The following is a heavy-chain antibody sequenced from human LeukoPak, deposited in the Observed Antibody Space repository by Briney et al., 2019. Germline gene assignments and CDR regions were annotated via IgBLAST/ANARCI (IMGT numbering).Heavy chain of an antibody. D-gene: IGHD2-15*01. Sequence: PGGSLRLSCAASGFTFSSYSMNWVRQTPGKGLEWVANIDPDGRHQYYVDSVKGRFTISKDNAKSSLYLQMNSLRAEDTAVYYCARDGGRREDYWGQGALVTVSS. CDR3: ARDGGRREDY. CDR2: IDPDGRHQ. V-gene: IGHV3-7*01. J-gene: IGHJ4*02. CDR1: GFTFSSYS.